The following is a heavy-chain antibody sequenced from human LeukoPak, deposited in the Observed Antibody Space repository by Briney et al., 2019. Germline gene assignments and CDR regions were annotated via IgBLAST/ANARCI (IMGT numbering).Heavy chain of an antibody. V-gene: IGHV1-18*01. CDR3: ARALAQGGSFDLYYFDS. CDR1: GYTSTTYG. CDR2: TYNTYT. J-gene: IGHJ4*02. D-gene: IGHD3-9*01. Sequence: ASVKVSCKTSGYTSTTYGLSWVRQAPGQGLEWMGWTYNTYTHYAETLRDRLTMTTDTSTSTSYMGLRSLRSDDTAVYYCARALAQGGSFDLYYFDSWGQGSLVTVSS.